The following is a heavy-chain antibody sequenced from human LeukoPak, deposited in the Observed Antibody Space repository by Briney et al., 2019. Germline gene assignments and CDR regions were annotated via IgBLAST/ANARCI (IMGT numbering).Heavy chain of an antibody. D-gene: IGHD4-11*01. CDR2: IWSDGSDK. V-gene: IGHV3-33*06. J-gene: IGHJ1*01. Sequence: GGSLRLSCAASGFTFSHYGMHWVRQTPGAGLEWVAVIWSDGSDKYYAKSVKGGFTISRDNSKNSLFLQMNSLRAEDTAVYYCAKDAQRGFDYSNSLQNWGQGILVTVSS. CDR3: AKDAQRGFDYSNSLQN. CDR1: GFTFSHYG.